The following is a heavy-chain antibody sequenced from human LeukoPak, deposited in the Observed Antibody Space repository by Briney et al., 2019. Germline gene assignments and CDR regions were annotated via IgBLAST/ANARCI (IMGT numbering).Heavy chain of an antibody. J-gene: IGHJ3*02. CDR2: IYYSGST. D-gene: IGHD1-26*01. CDR3: ARGAPIGGSYYVAAFDI. Sequence: SETLSLTCTASGDSISSSSSYWGWIRQPPGEGLEWIGSIYYSGSTYYNTSLKSRVTISVDTSKNQFSLKLSSVTAADTAVYYCARGAPIGGSYYVAAFDIWGQGTMVTVSS. CDR1: GDSISSSSSY. V-gene: IGHV4-39*07.